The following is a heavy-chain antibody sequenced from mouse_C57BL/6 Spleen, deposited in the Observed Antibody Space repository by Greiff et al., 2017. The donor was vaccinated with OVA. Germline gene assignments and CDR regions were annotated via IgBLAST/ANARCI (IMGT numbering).Heavy chain of an antibody. CDR2: INPNYGTT. V-gene: IGHV1-39*01. CDR1: GYSFTDYN. Sequence: EVKLMESGPELVKPGASVKISCKASGYSFTDYNMNWVKQSNGKSLEWIGVINPNYGTTSYNQKFKGKATLTVDQSSSTAYMQLNSLTSEDSAVYYCASEEDYSPPMGYWGQGTSVTVSS. J-gene: IGHJ4*01. D-gene: IGHD2-12*01. CDR3: ASEEDYSPPMGY.